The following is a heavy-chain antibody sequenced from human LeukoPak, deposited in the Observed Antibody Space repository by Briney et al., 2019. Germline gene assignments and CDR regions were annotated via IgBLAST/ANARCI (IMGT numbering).Heavy chain of an antibody. CDR2: ISSSGSTI. CDR3: ARKIRATSGAFDI. Sequence: GGSLRLSCAASGFTFSSYEMNWVRQAPGKGREWGSYISSSGSTIYYADSVKGRFTISRDNAKNSLYLQMNSLRAEDTAVYYCARKIRATSGAFDIWGQGTMVTVSS. D-gene: IGHD5-12*01. CDR1: GFTFSSYE. V-gene: IGHV3-48*03. J-gene: IGHJ3*02.